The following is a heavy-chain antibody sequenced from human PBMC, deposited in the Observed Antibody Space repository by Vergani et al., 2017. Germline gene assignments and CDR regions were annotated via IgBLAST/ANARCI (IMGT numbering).Heavy chain of an antibody. CDR2: ISGSGGST. J-gene: IGHJ4*02. D-gene: IGHD1-7*01. CDR1: GFTFSSYA. V-gene: IGHV3-23*01. CDR3: SKTKIKGQGFTGTTGSGGSYYFDY. Sequence: EVQLLESGGGLVQPGGSLRLSCAASGFTFSSYAMSWVRQAPGKGLEWVSAISGSGGSTYYADSVKGRFTISRDNSKNTLYLQMNSLRAEDTAVYYCSKTKIKGQGFTGTTGSGGSYYFDYWGQGTLVTVSS.